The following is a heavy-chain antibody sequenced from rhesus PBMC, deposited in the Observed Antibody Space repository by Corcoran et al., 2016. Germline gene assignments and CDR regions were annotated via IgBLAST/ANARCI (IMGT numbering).Heavy chain of an antibody. CDR1: GGSISDSYR. CDR3: AREGYSSGWSPYYFDY. J-gene: IGHJ4*01. Sequence: QVQLQESGPGVVKPSETLSLTCAVSGGSISDSYRWSWIRQPPGKGLEWIGYIYGSSTSTNYNPSLKSRVTISKDTSKNQFSLKLSSVTAADTAVYYCAREGYSSGWSPYYFDYWGQGALVTVSS. D-gene: IGHD6S26*01. CDR2: IYGSSTST. V-gene: IGHV4S10*01.